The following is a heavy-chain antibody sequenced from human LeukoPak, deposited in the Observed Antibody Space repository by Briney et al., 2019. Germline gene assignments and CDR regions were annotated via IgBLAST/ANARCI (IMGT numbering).Heavy chain of an antibody. Sequence: SETLSLTCTVSGGSISSYYWSWIRQPPGKGLEWIGYIFYSGSTKYNPSLKSRVSISVDMSRSQFSLKLNSVTAADTAVYYCTRVSVHGYSDYWGQGTLVTVSS. CDR1: GGSISSYY. J-gene: IGHJ4*02. V-gene: IGHV4-59*01. CDR3: TRVSVHGYSDY. CDR2: IFYSGST.